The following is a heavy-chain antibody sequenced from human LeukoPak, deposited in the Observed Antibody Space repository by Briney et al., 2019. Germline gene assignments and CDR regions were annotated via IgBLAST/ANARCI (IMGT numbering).Heavy chain of an antibody. J-gene: IGHJ4*02. V-gene: IGHV4-4*07. Sequence: SETLSLTCTVSDGSISNYYWTWIRQPAGKGLEWIGRIYVSGSTNYNPSLKSRVTISVDTSKGQFSLKLNSVTAADTAVYYCARGSSWYDYWGQGTLVTVSS. CDR2: IYVSGST. CDR1: DGSISNYY. CDR3: ARGSSWYDY. D-gene: IGHD6-13*01.